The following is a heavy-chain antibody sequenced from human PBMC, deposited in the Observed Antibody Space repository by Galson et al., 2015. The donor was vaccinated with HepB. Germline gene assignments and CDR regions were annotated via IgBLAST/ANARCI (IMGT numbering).Heavy chain of an antibody. D-gene: IGHD3-22*01. CDR3: ARQDSSGYKLDVFDS. V-gene: IGHV5-10-1*01. J-gene: IGHJ5*01. CDR2: IDPSDSYT. CDR1: GNSFTSYW. Sequence: QSGAEVKKPGESLRIACKGSGNSFTSYWISWVRQMPGKGLEWMGRIDPSDSYTNYSPSFEGHVTISADKSITTAYLQWSSLKASDSAMYYCARQDSSGYKLDVFDSWGQGTLVTVSS.